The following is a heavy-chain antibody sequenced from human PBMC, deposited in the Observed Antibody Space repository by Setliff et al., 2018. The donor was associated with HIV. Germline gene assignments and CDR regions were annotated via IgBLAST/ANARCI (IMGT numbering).Heavy chain of an antibody. CDR2: ISGSGGST. D-gene: IGHD3-3*01. V-gene: IGHV3-23*01. Sequence: PGGSLRLSCAASGFTFSSYAMSWVRQAPGKGLEWVSAISGSGGSTYYADSVKGRFTISRDNSENTLYLQMNSLRAEDTAVYYCARERLRFLEWLPLDYWGQGTLVTVSS. J-gene: IGHJ4*02. CDR1: GFTFSSYA. CDR3: ARERLRFLEWLPLDY.